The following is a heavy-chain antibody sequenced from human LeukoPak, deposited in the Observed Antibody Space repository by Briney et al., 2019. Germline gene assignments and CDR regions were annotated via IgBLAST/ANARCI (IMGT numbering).Heavy chain of an antibody. CDR3: ARGPNYGARVDFLDF. CDR2: IKQGGTEK. D-gene: IGHD4-17*01. J-gene: IGHJ4*02. V-gene: IGHV3-7*01. Sequence: GGSLRLSCAASGFTFSSHWMTWVRQAPGKGLEWVAGIKQGGTEKYYADSVKGRFTVSRDNAKNSLYLQMNSLSADDTAVYFCARGPNYGARVDFLDFWGRGTKVTVSS. CDR1: GFTFSSHW.